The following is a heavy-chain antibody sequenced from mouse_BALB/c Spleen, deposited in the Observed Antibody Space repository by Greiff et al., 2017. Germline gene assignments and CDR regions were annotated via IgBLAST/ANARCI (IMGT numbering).Heavy chain of an antibody. CDR3: ARGVYYYGSSYGNAMDY. D-gene: IGHD1-1*01. Sequence: VQLQQSGAELVRPGTSVKISCKASGYAFTNYWLGWVKQRPGHGLEWIGDIYPGSGNTYYNEKFKGKATLTADKSSSTAYMQLSSLTSEDSAVYFCARGVYYYGSSYGNAMDYWGQGTSVTVSS. J-gene: IGHJ4*01. CDR2: IYPGSGNT. CDR1: GYAFTNYW. V-gene: IGHV1-63*01.